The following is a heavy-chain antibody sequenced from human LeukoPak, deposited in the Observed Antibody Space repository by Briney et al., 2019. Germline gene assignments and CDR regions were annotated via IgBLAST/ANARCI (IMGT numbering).Heavy chain of an antibody. V-gene: IGHV1-46*01. CDR2: INPSDGST. D-gene: IGHD3-16*01. CDR3: AREGWAPYRTSQALGFDY. J-gene: IGHJ4*02. CDR1: GYTFTSYY. Sequence: ASVKVSCKASGYTFTSYYMHWVRQAPGQGLEWMGIINPSDGSTSYAQKFQGRVTMTRDTSTSTVYLELSSLRSEDTAVYYCAREGWAPYRTSQALGFDYWGQGTLVTVSS.